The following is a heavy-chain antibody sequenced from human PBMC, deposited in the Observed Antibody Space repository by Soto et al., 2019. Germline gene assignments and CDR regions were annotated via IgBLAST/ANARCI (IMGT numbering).Heavy chain of an antibody. CDR2: IYYSGST. J-gene: IGHJ4*02. V-gene: IGHV4-61*01. CDR3: ARVIGYYYDSSGYYDY. D-gene: IGHD3-22*01. CDR1: GGSVSSGSYY. Sequence: NPSETLSLTCTVSGGSVSSGSYYWSWIRQPPGKGLEWIGYIYYSGSTNYNPSLKSRVTISVDTSKNQFSLKLSSVTAADTAVYYCARVIGYYYDSSGYYDYWGQGTLVTVSS.